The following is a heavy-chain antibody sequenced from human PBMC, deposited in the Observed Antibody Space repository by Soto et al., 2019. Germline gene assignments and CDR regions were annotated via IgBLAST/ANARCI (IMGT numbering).Heavy chain of an antibody. D-gene: IGHD6-13*01. CDR2: INHSGST. V-gene: IGHV4-34*01. Sequence: SETLSLTCAVYGGSFSGYYWGWIRQPPGKGLEWIGEINHSGSTNYNPSLKSRVTISVDTSKNQFSLKLSSVTAADTAVYYCARGRRYSSSWYSSPFDPWGQGTLVTVSS. J-gene: IGHJ5*02. CDR3: ARGRRYSSSWYSSPFDP. CDR1: GGSFSGYY.